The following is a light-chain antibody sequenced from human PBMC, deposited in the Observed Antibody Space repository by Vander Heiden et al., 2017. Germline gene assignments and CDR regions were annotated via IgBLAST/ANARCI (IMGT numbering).Light chain of an antibody. V-gene: IGLV1-44*01. CDR2: SNN. CDR1: SSNIGSNT. J-gene: IGLJ3*02. CDR3: AAWDDSLNGRV. Sequence: QSVLTPPPSASGTPGQRITISCSGGSSNIGSNTVNWYQQLPGTAPKLLIYSNNQRPSGVPDRFSGSKSGTSASLAISGLQSEDEADYYCAAWDDSLNGRVFGGGTKLTVL.